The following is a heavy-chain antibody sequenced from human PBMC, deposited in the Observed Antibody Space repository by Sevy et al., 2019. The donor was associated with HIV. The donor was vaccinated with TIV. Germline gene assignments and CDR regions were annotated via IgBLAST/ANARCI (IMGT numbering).Heavy chain of an antibody. J-gene: IGHJ4*02. Sequence: ASVKVSCNVPRYTLSEVSMHWVRQAPGKGLEWMGGFVPEDGEIVFAQKFQGRVTVAEDTLTDTAYLEVTTLRSDDTATYFCVIGDTPRLTGSGTRLKDQSLNYFEFWGQGTLVTVSS. CDR1: RYTLSEVS. D-gene: IGHD3-16*02. CDR3: VIGDTPRLTGSGTRLKDQSLNYFEF. V-gene: IGHV1-24*01. CDR2: FVPEDGEI.